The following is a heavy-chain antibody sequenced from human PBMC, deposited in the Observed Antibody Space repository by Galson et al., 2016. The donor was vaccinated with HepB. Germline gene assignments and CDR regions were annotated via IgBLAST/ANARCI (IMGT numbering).Heavy chain of an antibody. CDR3: AKGGKYSEFD. CDR1: GFTFSSYG. J-gene: IGHJ4*02. D-gene: IGHD2-21*01. Sequence: LRLSCAASGFTFSSYGMHWVRQAPGKGLEWMAVISNGGLKRTYADSVKGRFTISRDNSKNNVYLQLNSPRVDDTAVYYCAKGGKYSEFDWGQGTLVTVS. CDR2: ISNGGLKR. V-gene: IGHV3-30*18.